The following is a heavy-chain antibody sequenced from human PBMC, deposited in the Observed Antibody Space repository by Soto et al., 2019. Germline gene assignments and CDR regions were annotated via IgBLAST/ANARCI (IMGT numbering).Heavy chain of an antibody. D-gene: IGHD1-26*01. CDR2: IYTGDST. CDR3: AKSKELGVSAPDH. CDR1: GLTVNSNR. Sequence: EVQLVESGGGLVQPGGSLRLSCAASGLTVNSNRMSWVRQAPGKGLEWVSVIYTGDSTYYVDFVKDRFTISRDSSKNTLYLQMNSLRVEDTAVYYCAKSKELGVSAPDHWGQGTLVTVSS. J-gene: IGHJ4*02. V-gene: IGHV3-66*01.